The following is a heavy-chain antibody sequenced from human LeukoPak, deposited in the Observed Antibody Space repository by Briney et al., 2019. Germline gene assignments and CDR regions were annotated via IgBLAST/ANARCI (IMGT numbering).Heavy chain of an antibody. CDR1: GGSISSSNW. Sequence: SGTLSLTCAVSGGSISSSNWWSWVRQPPGKGLEWIGEIYHSGSTNYNPSLKSRVTISVDKSKNQFSLKLSSVPAADTAVYYCARCRLESGSYYYFDYWGQGTLVTVSS. J-gene: IGHJ4*02. CDR2: IYHSGST. D-gene: IGHD1-26*01. CDR3: ARCRLESGSYYYFDY. V-gene: IGHV4-4*02.